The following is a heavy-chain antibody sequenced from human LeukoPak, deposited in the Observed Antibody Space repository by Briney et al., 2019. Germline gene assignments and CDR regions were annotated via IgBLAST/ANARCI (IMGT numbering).Heavy chain of an antibody. V-gene: IGHV4-39*07. CDR3: ARDRRDLYYYYYMDV. CDR1: GGSISSSSYY. J-gene: IGHJ6*03. CDR2: IYYSGST. Sequence: PSETLSLTCTVSGGSISSSSYYWGWIRQPPGKGLEWIGTIYYSGSTYYNPSLKSRVTTSVDTSKNQFSLKLSSVTAADTAVYYCARDRRDLYYYYYMDVWGKGTTVTVSS.